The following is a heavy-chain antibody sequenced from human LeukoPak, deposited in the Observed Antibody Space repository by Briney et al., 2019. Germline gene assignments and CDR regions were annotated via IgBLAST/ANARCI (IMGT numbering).Heavy chain of an antibody. CDR3: ARGPSGVAATAPIDY. CDR1: GGSFGGYY. V-gene: IGHV4-34*01. D-gene: IGHD2-15*01. J-gene: IGHJ4*02. CDR2: INHSGST. Sequence: SETLSLTCAVYGGSFGGYYWSWIRQPPGKGLEWIGEINHSGSTNYNPSLKSRVTISVDTSKNQFSLKLSSVTAADTAVYYCARGPSGVAATAPIDYWGQGTLVTVSS.